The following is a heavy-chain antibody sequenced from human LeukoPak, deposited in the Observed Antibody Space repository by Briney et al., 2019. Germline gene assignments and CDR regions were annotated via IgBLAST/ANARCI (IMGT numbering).Heavy chain of an antibody. D-gene: IGHD6-19*01. CDR2: LNPNRCGT. V-gene: IGHV1-2*06. J-gene: IGHJ4*02. Sequence: ASVKVSCKASVYTFTGYYLHCVRHAPGQGLECMVQLNPNRCGTHYAQKFQGRVTTSRDTSISTAYMELSRLISDDTAVYYCARAGYYGEWLVLDYWGQGTLVTVSS. CDR1: VYTFTGYY. CDR3: ARAGYYGEWLVLDY.